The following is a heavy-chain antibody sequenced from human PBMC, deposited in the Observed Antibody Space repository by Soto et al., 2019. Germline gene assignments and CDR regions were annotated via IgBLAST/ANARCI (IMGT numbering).Heavy chain of an antibody. J-gene: IGHJ4*02. CDR2: IDSSSKTI. V-gene: IGHV3-48*02. D-gene: IGHD5-12*01. CDR3: ARGGLATIFGDS. Sequence: EVQLVESGGGLVQPGGSLRVSCAASGFTFSRYSMNWVRQAPGKGLEWLSYIDSSSKTIYYAESVKGRFIISRDNAKNSLYLQMNSLRDEDTAVYHCARGGLATIFGDSLGQGTLVTVSS. CDR1: GFTFSRYS.